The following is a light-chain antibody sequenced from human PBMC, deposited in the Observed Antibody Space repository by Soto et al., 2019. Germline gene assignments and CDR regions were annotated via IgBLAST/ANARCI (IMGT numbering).Light chain of an antibody. V-gene: IGLV2-14*01. CDR1: SSDVGGYNY. CDR3: SSYTSSSTSYV. Sequence: QSALTQPASVSGSPGQSITISCTGTSSDVGGYNYVSWYQQHPGKAPKLMIYDVSNRPSGVSNRFSGSKSGNTASLTISGLQAEDGADYYCSSYTSSSTSYVFGNGTKLTVL. CDR2: DVS. J-gene: IGLJ1*01.